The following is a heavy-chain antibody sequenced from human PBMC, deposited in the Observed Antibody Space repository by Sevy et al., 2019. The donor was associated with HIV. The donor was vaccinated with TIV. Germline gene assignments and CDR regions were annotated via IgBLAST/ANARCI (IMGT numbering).Heavy chain of an antibody. J-gene: IGHJ3*02. Sequence: SETLSLTCTVSGGSISSGDYYWSWIRQPPGKGLEWIGYIYYSGSTYYNPSLKSRVTISVDTSKNQFSLKLSSVTAADTAVYYCARERPYYYDSSGMIRGAFDIWGQGTMVTVSS. D-gene: IGHD3-22*01. V-gene: IGHV4-30-4*01. CDR3: ARERPYYYDSSGMIRGAFDI. CDR2: IYYSGST. CDR1: GGSISSGDYY.